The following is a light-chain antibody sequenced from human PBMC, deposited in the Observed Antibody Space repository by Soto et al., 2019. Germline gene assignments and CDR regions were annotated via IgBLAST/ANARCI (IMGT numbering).Light chain of an antibody. Sequence: VLTQPPSVSVAPGQTARITCGGNNIGSKSVHWYQQKPGQAPVLVVYDDSDRPSGIPERFSGSNSGNTATLTISRVEARDEADYYCQVWDSSSDHPYVFGTGTKLTVL. J-gene: IGLJ1*01. CDR2: DDS. CDR3: QVWDSSSDHPYV. V-gene: IGLV3-21*02. CDR1: NIGSKS.